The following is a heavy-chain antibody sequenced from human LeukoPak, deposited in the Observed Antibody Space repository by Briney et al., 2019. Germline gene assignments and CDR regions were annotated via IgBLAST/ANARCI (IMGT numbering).Heavy chain of an antibody. Sequence: TETLSLTCTVSGGSISSRTYYWGWVRQPPGKGPEWIASVHYSGTTYYNPSLKSRVTISVDTSKNQFSLKLTSVTAADTTVYYCARHGDLYYFDYWSQGTLVTVSS. J-gene: IGHJ4*02. CDR3: ARHGDLYYFDY. D-gene: IGHD7-27*01. V-gene: IGHV4-39*01. CDR1: GGSISSRTYY. CDR2: VHYSGTT.